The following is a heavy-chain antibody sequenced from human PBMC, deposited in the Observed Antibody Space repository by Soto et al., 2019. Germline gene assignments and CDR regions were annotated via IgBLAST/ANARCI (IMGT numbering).Heavy chain of an antibody. D-gene: IGHD6-13*01. CDR3: ARDRRQHLEPGYFDI. V-gene: IGHV4-31*03. Sequence: QVQLQESGPGLVKPSQTLSLTCTVSGGSISSGGYYWSWIRQHPGKGLEWIGGIYYRGATYYTPSLRSRVTISVDTSKNQFSLKFSSVTAADTAVYYCARDRRQHLEPGYFDIWGQGTMVTVSS. J-gene: IGHJ3*02. CDR1: GGSISSGGYY. CDR2: IYYRGAT.